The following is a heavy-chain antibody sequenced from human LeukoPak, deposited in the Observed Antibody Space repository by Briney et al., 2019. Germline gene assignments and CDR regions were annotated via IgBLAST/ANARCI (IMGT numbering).Heavy chain of an antibody. Sequence: SETLSLTCTVSGGSISSSSYYWGWIRQPPGKGLEWIGSIYYSGSTYYNPSLKSRVTISVDTSKNQFSLKLSSVTAADTAVYYCARHEDDFWSGYYYLGYWGQGTLVTVSS. D-gene: IGHD3-3*01. J-gene: IGHJ4*02. CDR1: GGSISSSSYY. CDR2: IYYSGST. V-gene: IGHV4-39*01. CDR3: ARHEDDFWSGYYYLGY.